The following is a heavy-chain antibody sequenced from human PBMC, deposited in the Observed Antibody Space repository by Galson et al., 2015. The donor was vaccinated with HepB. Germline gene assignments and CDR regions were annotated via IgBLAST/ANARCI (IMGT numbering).Heavy chain of an antibody. CDR1: GFTFSSYG. V-gene: IGHV3-33*01. Sequence: SLRLSCAASGFTFSSYGIHWVRQAPGKGLEWVSVIWYHGRDQYYADSVTGRFTVSRDQSKNTVYLQMNSLRAEDTGLYFWARDGDTSGHYGIFDYWGQGALVTVPS. J-gene: IGHJ4*02. CDR3: ARDGDTSGHYGIFDY. CDR2: IWYHGRDQ. D-gene: IGHD3-22*01.